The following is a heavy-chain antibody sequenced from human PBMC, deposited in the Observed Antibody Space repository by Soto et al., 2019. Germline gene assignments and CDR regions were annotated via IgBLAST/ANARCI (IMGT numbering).Heavy chain of an antibody. Sequence: SETLSLTCTVSGGSISSGDYYWSWVRQPLGKGLEWIGYIYHSGTTNYNPSLRSRVTMSVGTSKNQLFLKLNSVTAADTAVYYCARSTSTIFGVITLFFDYWGQGTLVTSPQ. J-gene: IGHJ4*02. V-gene: IGHV4-61*08. D-gene: IGHD3-3*01. CDR3: ARSTSTIFGVITLFFDY. CDR1: GGSISSGDYY. CDR2: IYHSGTT.